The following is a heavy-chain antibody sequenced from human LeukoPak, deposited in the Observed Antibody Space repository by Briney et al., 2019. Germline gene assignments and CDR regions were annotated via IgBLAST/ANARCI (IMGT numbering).Heavy chain of an antibody. CDR2: INPSGGST. CDR3: ARDWFIAAAGTGWFDP. V-gene: IGHV1-46*01. D-gene: IGHD6-13*01. Sequence: ASVKVSCKASGYTFTSYYVHWVRQAPGQGLEWMGIINPSGGSTSYAQKFQGRVTMTRDTSTSTVYMELSSLRSEDTAVYYCARDWFIAAAGTGWFDPWGQGTLVTVSS. J-gene: IGHJ5*02. CDR1: GYTFTSYY.